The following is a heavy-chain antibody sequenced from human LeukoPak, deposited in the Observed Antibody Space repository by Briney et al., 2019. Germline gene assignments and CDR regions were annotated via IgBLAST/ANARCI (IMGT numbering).Heavy chain of an antibody. D-gene: IGHD6-19*01. J-gene: IGHJ4*02. V-gene: IGHV3-15*01. CDR3: TTDGLSSGWSRDH. CDR1: GFTFSGAW. Sequence: PGGSLRLSCAASGFTFSGAWMNWVRQAPGKGLEWVGRIKSKIDGETTDYAAPVKDRFTISRDDSKDTLYLQMSSLKTDDTAVYYCTTDGLSSGWSRDHWGQGTLVTVSS. CDR2: IKSKIDGETT.